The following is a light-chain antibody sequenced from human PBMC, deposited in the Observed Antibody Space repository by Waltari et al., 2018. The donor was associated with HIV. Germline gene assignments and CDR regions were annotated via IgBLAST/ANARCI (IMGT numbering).Light chain of an antibody. CDR2: WAY. CDR1: QSVLYSFTDNNY. CDR3: QQYYSTPWT. V-gene: IGKV4-1*01. Sequence: DIVMTQSPDSLAVSLGERATINCKSSQSVLYSFTDNNYLAWYQQKPGQPPKLLIYWAYTRESGVPDRFSGSGSGTDFALTIGSLQPEDVAVYYCQQYYSTPWTFGQGTKVEIK. J-gene: IGKJ1*01.